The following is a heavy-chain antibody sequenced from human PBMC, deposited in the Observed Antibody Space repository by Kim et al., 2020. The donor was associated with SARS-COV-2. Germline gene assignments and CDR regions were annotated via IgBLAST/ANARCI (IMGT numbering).Heavy chain of an antibody. CDR3: TTEDYYYDSSGYSHY. V-gene: IGHV3-15*01. Sequence: VKGRFNTSRDESKNTLYLQMNRLKTEDTAVYYCTTEDYYYDSSGYSHYWGQGTLVTVSS. J-gene: IGHJ4*02. D-gene: IGHD3-22*01.